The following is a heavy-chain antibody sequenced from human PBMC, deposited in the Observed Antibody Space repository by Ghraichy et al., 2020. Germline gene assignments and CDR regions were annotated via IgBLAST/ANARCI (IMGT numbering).Heavy chain of an antibody. V-gene: IGHV3-15*01. CDR2: IKSKADGETT. CDR1: GSIFSNAW. Sequence: GGSLRLSCEASGSIFSNAWMNWVRQAPGKGLEWVGRIKSKADGETTLYAAAVKGRFTISRDDSQNTVFLQMNSLKTEDTAVYYCAFGHSYGFAYWGQGALVTVSS. J-gene: IGHJ4*02. CDR3: AFGHSYGFAY. D-gene: IGHD5-18*01.